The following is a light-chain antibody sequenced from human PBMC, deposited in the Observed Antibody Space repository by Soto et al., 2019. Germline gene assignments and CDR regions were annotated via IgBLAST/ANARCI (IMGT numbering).Light chain of an antibody. J-gene: IGKJ2*01. CDR1: QSVSSN. CDR3: QQYNNWPHT. V-gene: IGKV3-15*01. CDR2: GAS. Sequence: EIGMTQSPATLSVSPGERATLSCRASQSVSSNLAWYQQKPGQAPRLLIYGASTRATGIPARFSGSGSGTEVTLTISSLQSEDFAVYSCQQYNNWPHTFGQGTKLEIK.